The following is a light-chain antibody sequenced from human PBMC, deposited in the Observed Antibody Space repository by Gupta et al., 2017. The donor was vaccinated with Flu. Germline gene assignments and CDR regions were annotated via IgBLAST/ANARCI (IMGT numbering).Light chain of an antibody. CDR2: AAS. V-gene: IGKV1-39*01. CDR3: QQTSSTPFT. CDR1: QGIRTS. J-gene: IGKJ4*01. Sequence: LPMTQSPSSLSASVGDRVTITCRASQGIRTSLKWYQQKPGKVPKILIYAASNLQSGVPSRFSGSGSGTEFTLTISSLQPEDFATYYCQQTSSTPFTFGRGTKVEIE.